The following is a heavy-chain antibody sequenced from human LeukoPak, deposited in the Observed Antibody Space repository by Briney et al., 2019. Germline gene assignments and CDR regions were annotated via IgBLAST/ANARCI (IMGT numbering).Heavy chain of an antibody. CDR2: IHYSGSN. CDR1: GGSINSYY. J-gene: IGHJ4*02. V-gene: IGHV4-59*01. CDR3: ARVRSYSGYDTHFDY. Sequence: SETLSLTCTVSGGSINSYYWSWIRQPPGKGLDWVGQIHYSGSNNYNPSLKSRVTISVDTSKNQFSLKLSSVTAADTAVYYCARVRSYSGYDTHFDYWGQGTLVTVSS. D-gene: IGHD5-12*01.